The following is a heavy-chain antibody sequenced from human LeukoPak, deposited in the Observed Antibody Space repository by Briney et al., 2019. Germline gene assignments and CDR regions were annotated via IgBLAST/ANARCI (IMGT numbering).Heavy chain of an antibody. V-gene: IGHV1-69*04. CDR3: ARASGWYEGDYYYYYGMDV. CDR2: IIPIFGIA. J-gene: IGHJ6*02. D-gene: IGHD6-19*01. CDR1: GGTFSSYA. Sequence: SVKVSCKASGGTFSSYAISRVRQAPGQGLEWMGRIIPIFGIANYAQKFQGRVTITADKSTSTAYMELSSLRSEDTAVYYCARASGWYEGDYYYYYGMDVWGQGTTVTVSS.